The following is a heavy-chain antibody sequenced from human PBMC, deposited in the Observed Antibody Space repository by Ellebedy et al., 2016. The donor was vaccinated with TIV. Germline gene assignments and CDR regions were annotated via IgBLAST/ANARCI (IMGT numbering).Heavy chain of an antibody. Sequence: GESLKISCAASGFTFSSFAMSWVRQAPGKGLEWVSSIINTGGTTYYADSVKGRFTISRDNSRNTLYLQMNSLRADDSAIYYCGRDAGTGNGRWDWLDPWGRGSLVTVSS. D-gene: IGHD3/OR15-3a*01. CDR1: GFTFSSFA. V-gene: IGHV3-23*01. CDR3: GRDAGTGNGRWDWLDP. J-gene: IGHJ5*02. CDR2: IINTGGTT.